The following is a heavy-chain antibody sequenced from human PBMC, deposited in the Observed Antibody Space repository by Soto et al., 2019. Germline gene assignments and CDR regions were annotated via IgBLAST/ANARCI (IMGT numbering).Heavy chain of an antibody. J-gene: IGHJ6*02. CDR2: IQPSGST. V-gene: IGHV4-59*01. D-gene: IGHD3-16*01. Sequence: SETLSLPFSVSGGSITNDYWGWIRQPPGRGLEWICYIQPSGSTNYNPSLERRLTFSMDTSRNPVSMRLSSVPGADTAIYYCSRVGEMAPLSVIISNYYYHGLDVWGQGTTVTVSS. CDR3: SRVGEMAPLSVIISNYYYHGLDV. CDR1: GGSITNDY.